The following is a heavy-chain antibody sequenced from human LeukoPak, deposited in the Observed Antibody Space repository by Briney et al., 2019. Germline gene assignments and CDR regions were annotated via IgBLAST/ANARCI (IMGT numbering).Heavy chain of an antibody. V-gene: IGHV4-59*12. CDR3: ARGRFGLYGSGSYYLTKGFDP. Sequence: PSETLSLTCTVSGGSISSYSWSWIRQPPGKGLEWIGYIYYSGGTYYNPSLKSRVTISVDTSKNQFSLKLSSVTAADTAVYYCARGRFGLYGSGSYYLTKGFDPWGQGTLVTVSS. CDR1: GGSISSYS. CDR2: IYYSGGT. J-gene: IGHJ5*02. D-gene: IGHD3-10*01.